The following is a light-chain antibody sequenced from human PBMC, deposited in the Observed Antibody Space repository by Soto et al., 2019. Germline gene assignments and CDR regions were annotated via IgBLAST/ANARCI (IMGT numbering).Light chain of an antibody. CDR2: GNS. V-gene: IGLV1-40*01. CDR3: QSYDSSLYV. CDR1: SSNIGAGYD. J-gene: IGLJ1*01. Sequence: QSVLTHPPSVSGAPGQRVTISCTGSSSNIGAGYDVHWYQQLPGTAPKLLIYGNSNRPSGVPDRFSGSKSGTSASLAITGLQAEDEADYYCQSYDSSLYVFGTGTKLTVL.